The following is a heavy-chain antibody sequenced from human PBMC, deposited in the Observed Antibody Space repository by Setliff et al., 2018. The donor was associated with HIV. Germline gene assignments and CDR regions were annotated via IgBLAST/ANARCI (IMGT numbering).Heavy chain of an antibody. Sequence: GGSLRLSCAASGFTFSAYAMTWVRQAPGKGLEWVGFIRSKAYGGTTEYAASVKGRFTISRDDSKNTLYLQMNSLKTEDTAVYYCTTGITMIVVVPYYFDYWGQGTLVTVSS. V-gene: IGHV3-49*04. D-gene: IGHD3-22*01. J-gene: IGHJ4*02. CDR2: IRSKAYGGTT. CDR3: TTGITMIVVVPYYFDY. CDR1: GFTFSAYA.